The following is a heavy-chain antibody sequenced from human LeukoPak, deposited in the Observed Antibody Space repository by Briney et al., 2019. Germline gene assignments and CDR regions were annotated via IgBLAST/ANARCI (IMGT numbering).Heavy chain of an antibody. CDR3: ARVLKSVSHIVVVTTTGCFDY. Sequence: ASVKVSCKASGYTFTGYYMHWVRQAPGQGLEWMGWINPNSGGTNYAQKFQGRVTMTRDTSISTAYMELSRLGSDDTAVYYCARVLKSVSHIVVVTTTGCFDYWGQGTLVTVSS. J-gene: IGHJ4*02. D-gene: IGHD2-21*02. CDR2: INPNSGGT. V-gene: IGHV1-2*02. CDR1: GYTFTGYY.